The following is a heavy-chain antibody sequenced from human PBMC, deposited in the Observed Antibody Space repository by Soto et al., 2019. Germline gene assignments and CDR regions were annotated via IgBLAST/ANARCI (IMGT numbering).Heavy chain of an antibody. J-gene: IGHJ6*02. Sequence: GGSLRLSCAASGFTFSSYGMHWVRQAPGKGLEWVAVISYDGSNKYYADSVKGRFTISRDNSKNTLYLQMNSLRAEDTAVYYCAKELSGGMDVWGQGTTVTVSS. V-gene: IGHV3-30*18. CDR2: ISYDGSNK. CDR1: GFTFSSYG. D-gene: IGHD2-15*01. CDR3: AKELSGGMDV.